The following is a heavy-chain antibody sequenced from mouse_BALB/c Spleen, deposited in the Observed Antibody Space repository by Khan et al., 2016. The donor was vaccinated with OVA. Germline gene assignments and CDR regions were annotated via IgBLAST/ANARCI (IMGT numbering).Heavy chain of an antibody. CDR1: GYSITSGYF. Sequence: EVQLQESGPGLVKPSQSLSLTCSVTGYSITSGYFWNWIRQFPGNKLEWMGYIRYDGNSNYYPSLKNRISISRDTTKNQIFLKLNSVTPEDTATYYCARGSSSGPAWFTNWGQGTLVTVSA. D-gene: IGHD3-1*01. CDR2: IRYDGNS. CDR3: ARGSSSGPAWFTN. J-gene: IGHJ3*01. V-gene: IGHV3-6*02.